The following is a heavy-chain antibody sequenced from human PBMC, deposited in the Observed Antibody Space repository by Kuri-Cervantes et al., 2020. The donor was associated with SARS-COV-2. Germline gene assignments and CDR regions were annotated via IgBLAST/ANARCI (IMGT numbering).Heavy chain of an antibody. CDR3: ARRHYDFWSGSMLDY. J-gene: IGHJ4*02. CDR1: GGSISSTY. CDR2: VHYSETT. Sequence: GSLRLSCTVSGGSISSTYWSWIRQPPGRGLEWIGFVHYSETTSYSPSLKSRVTMSVDTSKNHFSLKLSSVTAADTAVYYCARRHYDFWSGSMLDYWGQGTLVTVSS. V-gene: IGHV4-59*08. D-gene: IGHD3-3*01.